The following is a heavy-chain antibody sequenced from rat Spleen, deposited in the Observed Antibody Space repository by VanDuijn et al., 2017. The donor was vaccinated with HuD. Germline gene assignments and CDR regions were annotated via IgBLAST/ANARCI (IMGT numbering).Heavy chain of an antibody. V-gene: IGHV5-7*01. CDR1: GFTFSDYN. CDR2: ISYDGSST. CDR3: ARHGMGYWYFDF. J-gene: IGHJ1*01. Sequence: EVQLVESGGGLVQPGRSLKLSCAASGFTFSDYNMAWVRQAPKKGLEWVATISYDGSSTYYRDSVKGRFTISRDNAKSTLYLQMDSLRSEDTATYYWARHGMGYWYFDFWGPGTMVTVSS. D-gene: IGHD1-7*01.